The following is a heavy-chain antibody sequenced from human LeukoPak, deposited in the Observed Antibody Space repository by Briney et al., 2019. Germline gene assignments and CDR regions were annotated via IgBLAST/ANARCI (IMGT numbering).Heavy chain of an antibody. Sequence: GSLRLSCAASGFTFSSYSLNWVRQAPGKGLEWVSFISSSSITIYYADSVKGRFTISRDNAEKSLYLQMNSLRAEDTAVYYCAKDWGYCSSTSCLPRHNWFDPWGQGTLVTVSS. CDR2: ISSSSITI. V-gene: IGHV3-48*04. D-gene: IGHD2-2*01. CDR3: AKDWGYCSSTSCLPRHNWFDP. J-gene: IGHJ5*02. CDR1: GFTFSSYS.